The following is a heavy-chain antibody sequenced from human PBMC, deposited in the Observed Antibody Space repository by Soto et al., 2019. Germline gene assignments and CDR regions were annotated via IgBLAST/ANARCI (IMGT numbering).Heavy chain of an antibody. Sequence: ETLSLTCTVSGGSISSGGYYWSWIRQPPGKGLEWIGSIYYSGSTYYNPSLKSRVTISVDTSKNQFSLKLSSVTAADTAVYYCARLGRVVVVTGYYGMDVWGQGTTVTVSS. CDR2: IYYSGST. V-gene: IGHV4-39*01. CDR1: GGSISSGGYY. J-gene: IGHJ6*02. CDR3: ARLGRVVVVTGYYGMDV. D-gene: IGHD3-22*01.